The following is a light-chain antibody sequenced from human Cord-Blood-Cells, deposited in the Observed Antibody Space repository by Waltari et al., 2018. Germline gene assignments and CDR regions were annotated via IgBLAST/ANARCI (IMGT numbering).Light chain of an antibody. V-gene: IGKV3-20*01. CDR1: QSVSSSY. J-gene: IGKJ2*01. Sequence: RASQSVSSSYLAWYQQKPGQAPRLLIYGASSRATGIPDRFSSSGSGTDFTLTISRLEPEDFAVYYCQQYGSSPYTFGQGTKLEIK. CDR2: GAS. CDR3: QQYGSSPYT.